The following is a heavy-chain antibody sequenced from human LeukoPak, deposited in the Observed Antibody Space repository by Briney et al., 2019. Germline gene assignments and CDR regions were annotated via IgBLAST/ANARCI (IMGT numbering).Heavy chain of an antibody. Sequence: SETLSLTCAVSGGSISGGKDFWGWIRQSPGKGLEWIGSIYYTGSTYYNPSLKSRVTISVDTSKSEFSLMVHSVTAADTATYYCARRGITYSTSFFDSWGQGTLVTVAS. CDR2: IYYTGST. D-gene: IGHD6-13*01. CDR1: GGSISGGKDF. J-gene: IGHJ4*02. CDR3: ARRGITYSTSFFDS. V-gene: IGHV4-39*01.